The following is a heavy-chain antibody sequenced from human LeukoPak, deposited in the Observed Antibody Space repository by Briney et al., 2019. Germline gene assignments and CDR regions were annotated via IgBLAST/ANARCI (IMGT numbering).Heavy chain of an antibody. Sequence: SETLSHTCAVYGGSFSGYYWSWIHQPPGKGLEWIGEINHSGSTNYNPSLKSRVSISVDTSKNQFTLKLSSVTAADTAVYYCARDRAYCSSSTCRQPFDYWGQGTLVTVSS. J-gene: IGHJ4*02. V-gene: IGHV4-34*01. CDR1: GGSFSGYY. CDR2: INHSGST. CDR3: ARDRAYCSSSTCRQPFDY. D-gene: IGHD2-2*01.